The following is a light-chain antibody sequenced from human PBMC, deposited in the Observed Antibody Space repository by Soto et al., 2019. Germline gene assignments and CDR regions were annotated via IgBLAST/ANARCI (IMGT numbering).Light chain of an antibody. Sequence: DIQMTQSPSTLSGSVGDRVTITGGASQVISSYLAWYQQKPGRAPKLLIYAASTLQSGVPSRFSGSGSGTEFTLTITSLQPEDFATYYCQQLNSFPITFGQGTRLEIK. CDR3: QQLNSFPIT. CDR1: QVISSY. CDR2: AAS. V-gene: IGKV1-9*01. J-gene: IGKJ5*01.